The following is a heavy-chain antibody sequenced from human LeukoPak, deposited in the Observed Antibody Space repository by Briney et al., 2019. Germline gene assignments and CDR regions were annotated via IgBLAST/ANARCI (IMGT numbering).Heavy chain of an antibody. J-gene: IGHJ4*02. CDR2: VYSSGTN. CDR1: GASISGYF. CDR3: AREPTSGREPTSGRPLDY. D-gene: IGHD5-12*01. Sequence: SETLSLTCTVSGASISGYFWSWVRQPAGKGLEWIGRVYSSGTNNYNPSLKSRVTLSLDTSKNHFSLNLTSVTAADTAVYYCAREPTSGREPTSGRPLDYWGQGTLVTVSS. V-gene: IGHV4-4*07.